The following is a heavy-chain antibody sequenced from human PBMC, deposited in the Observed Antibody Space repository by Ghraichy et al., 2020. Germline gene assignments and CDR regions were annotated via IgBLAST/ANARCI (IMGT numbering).Heavy chain of an antibody. CDR3: AKDAPANSNYYYGMDV. J-gene: IGHJ6*02. Sequence: GGSLRLSCAASGFTFSSYAMSWVRQAPGKGLEWVSAISGSGGSTYYADSVKGRFTISRDNSKNTLYLQMNSLRAEDTAVYYCAKDAPANSNYYYGMDVWGQGTTVTVSS. CDR1: GFTFSSYA. CDR2: ISGSGGST. V-gene: IGHV3-23*01.